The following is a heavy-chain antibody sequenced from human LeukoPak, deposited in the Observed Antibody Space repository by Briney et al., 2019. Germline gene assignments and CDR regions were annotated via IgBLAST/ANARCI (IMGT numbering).Heavy chain of an antibody. V-gene: IGHV1-8*01. CDR2: MNPNNGNT. J-gene: IGHJ3*02. CDR1: GYTFSNYD. Sequence: GASVKVSCKASGYTFSNYDINWVRQAAGRGLEWMGWMNPNNGNTGYAHKFQGRVTMTRNTSISTAYMELSSLRSEDTAVYYCTRAKGAFDIWGQGTMVTVSS. CDR3: TRAKGAFDI.